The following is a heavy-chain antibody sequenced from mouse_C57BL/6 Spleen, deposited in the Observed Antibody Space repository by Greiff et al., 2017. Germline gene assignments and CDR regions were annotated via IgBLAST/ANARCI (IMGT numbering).Heavy chain of an antibody. CDR2: FYPGSGSI. CDR1: GYTFTEYT. D-gene: IGHD1-1*02. CDR3: ARHLEEAGTYWYFDV. J-gene: IGHJ1*03. Sequence: VQLVESGAELVKPGASVKLSCKASGYTFTEYTIHWVKQRSGQGLEWIGWFYPGSGSIKYNEKFKDKATLTADKSSSTVYMDINRLTLEDSADYFYARHLEEAGTYWYFDVWGTGTTVTVSS. V-gene: IGHV1-62-2*01.